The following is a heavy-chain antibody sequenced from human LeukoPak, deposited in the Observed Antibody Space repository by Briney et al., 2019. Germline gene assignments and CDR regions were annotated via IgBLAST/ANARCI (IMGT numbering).Heavy chain of an antibody. V-gene: IGHV3-20*01. CDR1: GFTFDDYG. Sequence: GGSLRLSCAASGFTFDDYGMSWVRQAPGKGLEWVSGINWNGGSTGYADSVKGRFTISRDNAKNSLYLQMNSLRAEDTALYHCARVIDSFTMVRGVSGTPDYWGQGTLVTVSS. CDR2: INWNGGST. D-gene: IGHD3-10*01. J-gene: IGHJ4*02. CDR3: ARVIDSFTMVRGVSGTPDY.